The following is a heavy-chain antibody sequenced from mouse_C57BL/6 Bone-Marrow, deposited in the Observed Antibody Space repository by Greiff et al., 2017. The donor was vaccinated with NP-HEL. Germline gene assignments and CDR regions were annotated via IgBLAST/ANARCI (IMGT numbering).Heavy chain of an antibody. CDR2: IWRGGST. V-gene: IGHV2-5*01. J-gene: IGHJ4*01. CDR3: ATATGGDYYAMDY. Sequence: VKLVESGPGLVQPSQSLSITCTVSGFSLTSYGVHWVRQSPGKGLEWLGVIWRGGSTDYNAAFMSRLSITKDNSKSQVFFKMNSLQADDTAIYYCATATGGDYYAMDYWGQGTSVTVSS. CDR1: GFSLTSYG. D-gene: IGHD4-1*02.